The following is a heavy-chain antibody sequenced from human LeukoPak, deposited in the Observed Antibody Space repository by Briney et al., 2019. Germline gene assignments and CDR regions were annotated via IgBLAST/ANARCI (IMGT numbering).Heavy chain of an antibody. V-gene: IGHV1-8*01. Sequence: ASVKVSCKASGYTFTSYDINWVRQATGQGLEWMGWMNPNSGNTGYAQKFQGRVTMTRNTSISTAYMELSSLRSEDTAVHYCARSITMVRGVPFGYWGQGTLVTVSS. CDR1: GYTFTSYD. CDR3: ARSITMVRGVPFGY. J-gene: IGHJ4*02. D-gene: IGHD3-10*01. CDR2: MNPNSGNT.